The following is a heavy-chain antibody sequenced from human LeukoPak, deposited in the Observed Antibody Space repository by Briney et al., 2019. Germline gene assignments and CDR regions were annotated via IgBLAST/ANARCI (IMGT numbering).Heavy chain of an antibody. CDR1: GFTFSTYD. Sequence: QAGGSLRLSCAASGFTFSTYDMYWVRQAPGKGLEWVAVISYDGNYEYYANSVRGRFTISRDNSENTVFLQLNSLRAEDTAMYYCARAFRDNKDLNCWGQGTLVTVSS. J-gene: IGHJ4*02. V-gene: IGHV3-30*04. CDR2: ISYDGNYE. D-gene: IGHD2-15*01. CDR3: ARAFRDNKDLNC.